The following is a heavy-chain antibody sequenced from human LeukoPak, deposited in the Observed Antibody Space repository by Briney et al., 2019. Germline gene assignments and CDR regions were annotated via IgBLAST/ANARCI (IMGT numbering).Heavy chain of an antibody. CDR2: ISGSDDGT. Sequence: GVSLRLSGVASGFTFRNCGMTWVRQAPGKGLEWVSTISGSDDGTLYADSVRGRFTISRANSKNTLYLQMKALRDEDTATYYCAKRGPIYSSTPGNYFDYWGQGTLVTVSS. J-gene: IGHJ4*02. CDR3: AKRGPIYSSTPGNYFDY. CDR1: GFTFRNCG. V-gene: IGHV3-23*01. D-gene: IGHD3-10*01.